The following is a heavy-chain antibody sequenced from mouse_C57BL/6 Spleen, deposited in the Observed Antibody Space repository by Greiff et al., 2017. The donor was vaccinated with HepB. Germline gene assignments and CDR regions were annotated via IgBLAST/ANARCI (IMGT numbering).Heavy chain of an antibody. D-gene: IGHD1-1*01. J-gene: IGHJ3*01. V-gene: IGHV2-6*03. CDR3: ARDYSYGFAY. CDR2: IWSDGTT. CDR1: GFSLTGYG. Sequence: VNVVESGPGLVAPSQSLSITCTVSGFSLTGYGIHWVRQPPGRSLEWLVVIWSDGTTTYNSALKSRLSISKDTSKNQIFLKMNSLQTEDTAIYSGARDYSYGFAYWGQGTLVTVSA.